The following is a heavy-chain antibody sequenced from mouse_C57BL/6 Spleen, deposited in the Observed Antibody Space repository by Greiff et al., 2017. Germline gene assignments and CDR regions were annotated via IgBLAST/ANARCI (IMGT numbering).Heavy chain of an antibody. CDR1: GYTFTSYW. Sequence: QVQLQQPGAELVMPGASVKLSCKASGYTFTSYWMYWVKQRPGQGLEWIGEIDPSDSYTNYNQKFKGKSTLTVDKSSSTAYMQLSSLTSEDSAVYYCTARGYYAMDYWGQGTSVTVSS. J-gene: IGHJ4*01. CDR2: IDPSDSYT. V-gene: IGHV1-69*01. CDR3: TARGYYAMDY. D-gene: IGHD3-1*01.